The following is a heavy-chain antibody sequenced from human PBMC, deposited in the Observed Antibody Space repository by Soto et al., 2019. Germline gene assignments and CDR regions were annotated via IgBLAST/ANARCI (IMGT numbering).Heavy chain of an antibody. V-gene: IGHV3-33*01. D-gene: IGHD1-26*01. CDR2: IWYDGSNK. CDR1: GFTFSSYG. Sequence: GGSLRLSCAASGFTFSSYGIHWVRQAPGKGLEWVALIWYDGSNKYYADSVKGRFTVSRDNSKNTVYLQMNSLRAEDTGVYYCARGGTGCSFDYWGEG. J-gene: IGHJ4*02. CDR3: ARGGTGCSFDY.